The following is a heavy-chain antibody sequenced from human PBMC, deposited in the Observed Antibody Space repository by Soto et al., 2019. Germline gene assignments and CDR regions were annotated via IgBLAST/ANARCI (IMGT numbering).Heavy chain of an antibody. D-gene: IGHD3-22*01. J-gene: IGHJ1*01. Sequence: SETLSLTCTVSGGSISSYYWSWIRQPPGKGLEWIGYIYYSGSTYYNPSLKSRVTISVDTSKNQFSLKLSSVTAADTAVYYCAREGITMIPDPYFQHWGQGTLVTVSS. CDR2: IYYSGST. V-gene: IGHV4-59*12. CDR3: AREGITMIPDPYFQH. CDR1: GGSISSYY.